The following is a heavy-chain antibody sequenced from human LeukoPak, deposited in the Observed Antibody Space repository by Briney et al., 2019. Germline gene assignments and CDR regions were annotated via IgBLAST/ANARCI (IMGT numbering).Heavy chain of an antibody. CDR1: GGSISSYY. D-gene: IGHD3-10*01. CDR3: ARSMVRGVIKNYFDY. J-gene: IGHJ4*02. CDR2: IYTSGST. Sequence: HPSETLSLTCTVSGGSISSYYWSWIRQPAGKGLEWIGRIYTSGSTNYNPSLKSRVTMSVDTSKNQFSLKLSSVTAADTAVYYCARSMVRGVIKNYFDYWGQGTLVTVSS. V-gene: IGHV4-4*07.